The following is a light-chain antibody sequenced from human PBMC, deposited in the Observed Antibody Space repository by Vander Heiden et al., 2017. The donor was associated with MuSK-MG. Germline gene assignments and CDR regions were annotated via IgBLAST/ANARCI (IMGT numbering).Light chain of an antibody. CDR3: PQNKNWPRFT. Sequence: EIVLTQSPATLSVSPGEGAALSCRASQSVSSNLAWYQQNPGQAPRLLISGASTRATGIPARFSGRGFGKEFTLTITRPQSEDFAVYYCPQNKNWPRFTFGQGTKVEIK. J-gene: IGKJ2*01. CDR1: QSVSSN. V-gene: IGKV3-15*01. CDR2: GAS.